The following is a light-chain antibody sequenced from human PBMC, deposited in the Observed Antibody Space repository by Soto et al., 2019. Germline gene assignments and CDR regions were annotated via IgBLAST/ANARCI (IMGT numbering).Light chain of an antibody. V-gene: IGKV3-20*01. CDR3: QQYGSAPLI. CDR2: DAS. CDR1: QSVSSRS. Sequence: GLYKSPGTLSLSPGERARLSCRASQSVSSRSLAWYQQKPGQPPRLLIFDASNRAADIPDRFSGSGSGTDFTLTISRLEPEDFAVYYCQQYGSAPLIFGGGTKVDI. J-gene: IGKJ4*01.